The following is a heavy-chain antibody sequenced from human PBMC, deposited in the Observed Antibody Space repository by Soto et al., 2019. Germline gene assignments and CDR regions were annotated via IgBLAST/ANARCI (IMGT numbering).Heavy chain of an antibody. CDR1: GGTFSSYA. V-gene: IGHV1-69*12. CDR3: ARSRDTAMARSGGYFDY. D-gene: IGHD5-18*01. J-gene: IGHJ4*02. CDR2: IIPIFGTA. Sequence: QVQLVQSGAEVKKPGSSVKVSCKASGGTFSSYAISWVRQAPGQGLEWMGGIIPIFGTANYAQKFQGRVTITADESTSTAYRELSSLRSEDTAVYYCARSRDTAMARSGGYFDYWGQGTLVTVSS.